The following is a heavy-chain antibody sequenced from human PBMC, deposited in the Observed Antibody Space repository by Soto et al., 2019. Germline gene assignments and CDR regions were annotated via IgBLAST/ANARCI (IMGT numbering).Heavy chain of an antibody. CDR2: INHSGST. CDR3: ARGRVVVVTANNYYFDY. Sequence: TSETLSLTCAVYGGSFSGYYWSWLRQPPGKGLEWIGEINHSGSTNYNPSLKSRVTISVDTSKNQFSLKLSSVTAADTAVYYCARGRVVVVTANNYYFDYWGQGTLVTVSS. CDR1: GGSFSGYY. V-gene: IGHV4-34*01. J-gene: IGHJ4*02. D-gene: IGHD2-21*02.